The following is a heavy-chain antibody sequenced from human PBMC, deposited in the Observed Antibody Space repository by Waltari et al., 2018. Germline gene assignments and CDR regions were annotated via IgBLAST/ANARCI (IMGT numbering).Heavy chain of an antibody. CDR3: ARDREATYNVYYYYMDV. CDR2: IKPNRGDT. D-gene: IGHD1-1*01. J-gene: IGHJ6*03. CDR1: GYTFTAHH. V-gene: IGHV1-2*02. Sequence: QVQLVQSGAEVKEPGASVKVSCKASGYTFTAHHIHWMRQAPGQGLEWMGWIKPNRGDTNNAEKLEGRVTMTRNTAISTAYMELSRLRSDDTAMYYCARDREATYNVYYYYMDVWGKGTTVTVSS.